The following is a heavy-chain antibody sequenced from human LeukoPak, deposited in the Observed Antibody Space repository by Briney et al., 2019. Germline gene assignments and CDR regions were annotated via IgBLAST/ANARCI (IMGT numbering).Heavy chain of an antibody. D-gene: IGHD4-23*01. CDR1: GFTFSSYG. Sequence: GGSLRLSCAASGFTFSSYGMHWVRQAPGKGLEWVAVISYDGSNKYYVDSVKGRFTISRDNSKNTLYLQMNSLRAEDTAVYYCEGNSGDYWGQGTLVTVSS. CDR2: ISYDGSNK. J-gene: IGHJ4*02. V-gene: IGHV3-30*03. CDR3: EGNSGDY.